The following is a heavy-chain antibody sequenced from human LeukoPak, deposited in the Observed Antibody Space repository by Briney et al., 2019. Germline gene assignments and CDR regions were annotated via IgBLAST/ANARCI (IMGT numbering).Heavy chain of an antibody. V-gene: IGHV1-2*02. J-gene: IGHJ3*02. CDR2: INPNSGGT. CDR1: GYTFTGYY. D-gene: IGHD2-8*01. Sequence: GASVKVSCKASGYTFTGYYMHWVRQAPGQGLEWMGWINPNSGGTNYAQKFQGRVTMTRDTSISTAYMELSRLRSDDTAVYYCGRDEEFCTNGVCPVGYDAFDIWGQGTMVTVSS. CDR3: GRDEEFCTNGVCPVGYDAFDI.